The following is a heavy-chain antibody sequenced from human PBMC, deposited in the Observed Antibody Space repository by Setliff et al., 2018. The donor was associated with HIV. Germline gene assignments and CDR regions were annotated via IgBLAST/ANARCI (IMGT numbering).Heavy chain of an antibody. CDR2: INPSSGHT. CDR1: GYTFTDNY. D-gene: IGHD3-16*01. J-gene: IGHJ4*02. V-gene: IGHV1-2*02. CDR3: TRDYAHYFDF. Sequence: ASVKVSCKASGYTFTDNYIHWVRQAPGQGLEWVAWINPSSGHTDYAQRFQGRVTLTSDSSISTAYMELSRLRSDDTATYYCTRDYAHYFDFWGQGTLVTVSS.